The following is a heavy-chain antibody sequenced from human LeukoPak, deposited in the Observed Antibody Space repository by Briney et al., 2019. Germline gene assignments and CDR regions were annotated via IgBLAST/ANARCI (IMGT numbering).Heavy chain of an antibody. V-gene: IGHV3-23*01. CDR3: AKDRNFDY. CDR2: ISGSGGNT. J-gene: IGHJ4*02. Sequence: GGSLRLSCAASGFTFTTYAMSWVRQAPGKGLEWVSAISGSGGNTYYADSVKGRFTFTISGDNSKNTVYLQMNSLRAEDTAVYYCAKDRNFDYWGQGTLVTVSS. CDR1: GFTFTTYA.